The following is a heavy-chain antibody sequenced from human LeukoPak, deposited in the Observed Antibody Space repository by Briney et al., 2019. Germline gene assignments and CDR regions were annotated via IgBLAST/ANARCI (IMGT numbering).Heavy chain of an antibody. V-gene: IGHV3-9*01. CDR2: ISWNSGSI. Sequence: PGGSLRLSCAASGFTFDDYAMHWVRQAPGKGLEWVSDISWNSGSIGYADSVKGRFTISRDNAKNSLYPQMNSLRAEDTALYYCAKGLVRGVIKNAFDIWGQGTMVTVSS. J-gene: IGHJ3*02. CDR3: AKGLVRGVIKNAFDI. CDR1: GFTFDDYA. D-gene: IGHD3-10*01.